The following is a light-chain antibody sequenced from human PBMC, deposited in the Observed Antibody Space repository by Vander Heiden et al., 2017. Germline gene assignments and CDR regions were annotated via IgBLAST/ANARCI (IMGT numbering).Light chain of an antibody. CDR1: QSVSSN. CDR2: SAS. J-gene: IGKJ1*01. V-gene: IGKV3-15*01. CDR3: QQDDNLPRT. Sequence: EIVISLSPASLSVSAGESATLTCRASQSVSSNLNWYQQKPGQAPRLLIYSASTRATGIPARFSGSGSGTEFTLTISSLQSGDFGVYYCQQDDNLPRTFGQGTKVE.